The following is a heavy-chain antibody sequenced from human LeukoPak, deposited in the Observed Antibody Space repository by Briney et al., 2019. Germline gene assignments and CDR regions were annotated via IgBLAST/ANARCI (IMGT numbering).Heavy chain of an antibody. J-gene: IGHJ4*02. Sequence: ASVKVSCKASGYTFTGYYMHWVRQAPGQGLEWMGWINPNSGGTNYAQKFQGRVTMTRDTSISTVYMELSSLRSEDTAVYYCARDFEFRGADYWGQGTLVTVSS. V-gene: IGHV1-2*02. D-gene: IGHD3-10*01. CDR1: GYTFTGYY. CDR3: ARDFEFRGADY. CDR2: INPNSGGT.